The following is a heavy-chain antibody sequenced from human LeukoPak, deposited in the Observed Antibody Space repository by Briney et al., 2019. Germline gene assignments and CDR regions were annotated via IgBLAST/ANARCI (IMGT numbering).Heavy chain of an antibody. Sequence: GGSLRLSCAASGFTFSTYRMSWVRQAPGKGLQWVSSISSYNSHIYYADSVKGRFTISRDNAKNSLYLQMNSLRVEDTAVYYCRGWSGDAFDIWGQGTMVTVSS. CDR2: ISSYNSHI. V-gene: IGHV3-21*01. J-gene: IGHJ3*02. CDR3: RGWSGDAFDI. CDR1: GFTFSTYR. D-gene: IGHD6-19*01.